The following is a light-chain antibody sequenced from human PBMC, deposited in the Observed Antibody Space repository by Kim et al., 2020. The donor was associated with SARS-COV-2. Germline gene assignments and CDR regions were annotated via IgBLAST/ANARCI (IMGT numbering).Light chain of an antibody. Sequence: SYELTQPPSVSVAPGKTARITWGGNNIGSKSVHWYQQRPGQAPLLVIYYDGDRPSGLPERFYGSNSGNTATLTISRVEAGDEADYYCQVWDSSSDRPNWVFGGGTQLTVL. CDR3: QVWDSSSDRPNWV. J-gene: IGLJ3*02. CDR1: NIGSKS. V-gene: IGLV3-21*04. CDR2: YDG.